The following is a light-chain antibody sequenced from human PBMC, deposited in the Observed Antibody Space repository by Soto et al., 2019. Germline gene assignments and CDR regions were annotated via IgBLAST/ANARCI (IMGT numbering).Light chain of an antibody. Sequence: EIVLTQSPATLSLSPGERATLSCRASQSVSSYLAWYQQKPGQAPRLLIYDASNRATGIPARFRGSGSGTDFTLTISGLEPEDFAVYYCQQRRNWPLTFGGGIKVDIK. CDR2: DAS. V-gene: IGKV3-11*01. J-gene: IGKJ4*01. CDR1: QSVSSY. CDR3: QQRRNWPLT.